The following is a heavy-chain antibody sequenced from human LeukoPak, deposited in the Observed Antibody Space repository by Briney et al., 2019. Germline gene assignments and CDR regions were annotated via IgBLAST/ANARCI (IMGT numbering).Heavy chain of an antibody. V-gene: IGHV3-23*01. J-gene: IGHJ4*02. D-gene: IGHD4-23*01. Sequence: GGSLRLSCAASGFTFRSHAMSWVRQAPGKGLEWVSGLIENGATTYYADSVKGRFSISRDNSMNTVYLQMNSLRVEDTAVYYCARGRPHGNDYWGQGTLVTVSS. CDR2: LIENGATT. CDR3: ARGRPHGNDY. CDR1: GFTFRSHA.